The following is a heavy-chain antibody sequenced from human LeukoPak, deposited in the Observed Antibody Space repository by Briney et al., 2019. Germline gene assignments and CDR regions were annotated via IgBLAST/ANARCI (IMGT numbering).Heavy chain of an antibody. D-gene: IGHD3-3*01. J-gene: IGHJ6*03. CDR3: ARGGAGGDVLWSAYYYYYYMDV. V-gene: IGHV4-34*01. CDR1: GGSFSGYY. CDR2: INHSGST. Sequence: SETLSLTCAVYGGSFSGYYWSWIRQPPGKGLEWIGEINHSGSTNYNPSLKSRVTISVDTSKNQFSLKLSSVTAADTAVYYCARGGAGGDVLWSAYYYYYYMDVWGKGTTVTVSS.